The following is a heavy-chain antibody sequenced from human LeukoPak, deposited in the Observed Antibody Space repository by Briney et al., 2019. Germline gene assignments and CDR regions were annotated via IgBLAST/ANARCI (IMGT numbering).Heavy chain of an antibody. Sequence: SETLSLTCTVSGGSISSYYWSWIRQPPGKGLEWIGYIYYSGSTYYNPSLKSRVTISVDTSKNRFSLKLSSVTAADTAVYYCARSYCSSTSCYGGYYYYGMDVWGQGTTVTVSS. CDR3: ARSYCSSTSCYGGYYYYGMDV. J-gene: IGHJ6*02. V-gene: IGHV4-59*06. CDR2: IYYSGST. CDR1: GGSISSYY. D-gene: IGHD2-2*01.